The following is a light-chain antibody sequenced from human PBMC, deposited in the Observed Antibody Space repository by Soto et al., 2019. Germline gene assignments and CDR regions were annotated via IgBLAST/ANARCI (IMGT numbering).Light chain of an antibody. CDR1: QSVTDC. Sequence: EIVLTQSPATLSLSPGERATLSCRASQSVTDCLAWYQQKPCQAPRLLIYGASNRATGIPVRFSGSGSGTDFTLTISSLEPEDFAVFYCQHRGRWPRTFGQGTKLEIK. V-gene: IGKV3-11*01. CDR3: QHRGRWPRT. CDR2: GAS. J-gene: IGKJ2*01.